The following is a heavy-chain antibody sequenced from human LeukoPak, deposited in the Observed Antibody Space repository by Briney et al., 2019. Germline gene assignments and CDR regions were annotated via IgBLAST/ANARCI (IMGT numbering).Heavy chain of an antibody. Sequence: SETLSLTCTVSGGSISSYYWSWIRQPPGKGLEWIGYIYNSGSTNYNPSLKSRVTISVDTSKNQFSLKLSPVTAADTAVYYCARIGAAGAGGLDYWGQGTLVTVSS. CDR1: GGSISSYY. CDR2: IYNSGST. J-gene: IGHJ4*02. D-gene: IGHD6-13*01. CDR3: ARIGAAGAGGLDY. V-gene: IGHV4-59*08.